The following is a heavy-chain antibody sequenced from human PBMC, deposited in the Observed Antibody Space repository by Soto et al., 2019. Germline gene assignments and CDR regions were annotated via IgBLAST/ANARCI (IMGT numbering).Heavy chain of an antibody. V-gene: IGHV4-4*02. Sequence: QVQLQESGPGLVSPSGTLSLTCAVSGGSFNTDSWWTWVRQPPGKGLEWIGEIHRSRGTNYNSSLKSRVTISIDRSTNHFSLRLYSVTAADTAVYYCASREEARPFWGQGTLVTVSS. D-gene: IGHD6-6*01. J-gene: IGHJ4*02. CDR1: GGSFNTDSW. CDR2: IHRSRGT. CDR3: ASREEARPF.